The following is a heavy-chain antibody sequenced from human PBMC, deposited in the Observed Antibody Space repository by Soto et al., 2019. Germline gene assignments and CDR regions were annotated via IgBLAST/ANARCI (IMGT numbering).Heavy chain of an antibody. Sequence: PSETLSLTCAVSGGSISSGGYSWSWIRQPPGKCLEWIGYIYHSGSTYYNPSLKSRVTISVDRSKNQFSLKLSSVTAADTAVYYCARGMTTVTTLDYWGQGTLVTVSS. CDR3: ARGMTTVTTLDY. CDR2: IYHSGST. V-gene: IGHV4-30-2*01. J-gene: IGHJ4*02. CDR1: GGSISSGGYS. D-gene: IGHD4-4*01.